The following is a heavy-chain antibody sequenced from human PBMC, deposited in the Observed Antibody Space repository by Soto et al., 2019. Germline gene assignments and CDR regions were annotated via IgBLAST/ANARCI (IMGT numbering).Heavy chain of an antibody. J-gene: IGHJ6*02. D-gene: IGHD3-16*01. V-gene: IGHV3-30*18. CDR3: AKERTLGGDLDGMDV. Sequence: QVQLVESGGGVVQPGRSLRLSCAASGFTFSSYGMHWVRQAPGKGLEWVAVISYDGSNKYYADSVKGRFTISRDNSKNTLYLQMNCLRAEDTAVYYCAKERTLGGDLDGMDVWGQGTTVTVSS. CDR1: GFTFSSYG. CDR2: ISYDGSNK.